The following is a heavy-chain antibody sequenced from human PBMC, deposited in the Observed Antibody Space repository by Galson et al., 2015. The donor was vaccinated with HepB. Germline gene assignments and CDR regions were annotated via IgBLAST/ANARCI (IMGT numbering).Heavy chain of an antibody. Sequence: SLRLSCAASGFTFRDYAMNWVRQPPGKGLQWVSVISYDGSNKYYADSVTGRFTISRDNSKNTLYLQMNSLRPEDTARYYCAYLLGVEVTTDPGSFDIWGQGTMVTVSS. D-gene: IGHD4-11*01. V-gene: IGHV3-30*04. CDR2: ISYDGSNK. CDR1: GFTFRDYA. CDR3: AYLLGVEVTTDPGSFDI. J-gene: IGHJ3*02.